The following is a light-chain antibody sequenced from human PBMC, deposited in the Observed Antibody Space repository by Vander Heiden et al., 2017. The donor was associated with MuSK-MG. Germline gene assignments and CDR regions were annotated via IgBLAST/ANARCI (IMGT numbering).Light chain of an antibody. V-gene: IGLV3-1*01. CDR3: QAWDSSTATV. J-gene: IGLJ1*01. Sequence: SYDLTQPPSVSVAPGQTASITCSGDTLGGKYACWYQQKPGQSPALLIYQDNKRPSGIPGRFSGSNSGNTATLTISGAQAMDEADYYCQAWDSSTATVFGTGTKVTVL. CDR1: TLGGKY. CDR2: QDN.